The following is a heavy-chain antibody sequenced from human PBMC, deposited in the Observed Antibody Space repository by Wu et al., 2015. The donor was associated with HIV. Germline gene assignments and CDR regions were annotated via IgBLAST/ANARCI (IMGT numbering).Heavy chain of an antibody. CDR2: VNHSGVA. D-gene: IGHD3-3*01. CDR3: ARFQYHLLRRHDYLDV. J-gene: IGHJ6*03. CDR1: GGSFSGYH. Sequence: QVQLQQWGAGLLKPSETLSLTCAVHGGSFSGYHWSWIRQSPDKGLEWIGEVNHSGVANYNPSLESRVTISLDTSKDQFSLMLTSVTAADTAVYYCARFQYHLLRRHDYLDVWGKGSAVIVSS. V-gene: IGHV4-34*01.